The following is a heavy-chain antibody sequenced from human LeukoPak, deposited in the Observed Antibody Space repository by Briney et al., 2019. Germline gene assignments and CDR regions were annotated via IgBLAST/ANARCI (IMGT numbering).Heavy chain of an antibody. CDR2: IIPIFGTA. Sequence: VASVKVSCKASGYTFTSYDITWVRQAPGQGLEWMGGIIPIFGTANYAQKFQGRVTITADESTSTAYMELSSLRSEDTAVYYCANIAVAGSFDYWGQGTLVTVSS. CDR3: ANIAVAGSFDY. CDR1: GYTFTSYD. D-gene: IGHD6-19*01. J-gene: IGHJ4*02. V-gene: IGHV1-69*13.